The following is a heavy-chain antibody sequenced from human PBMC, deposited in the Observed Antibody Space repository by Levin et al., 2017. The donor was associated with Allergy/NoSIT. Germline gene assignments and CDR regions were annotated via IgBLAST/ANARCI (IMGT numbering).Heavy chain of an antibody. CDR3: ASSSGSFDF. D-gene: IGHD6-19*01. CDR1: RFTFSSYA. V-gene: IGHV3-23*01. J-gene: IGHJ4*02. CDR2: ITASGSNT. Sequence: GESLKISCAASRFTFSSYAMSWVRQAPGKGLEWVSAITASGSNTYYTDSVKGRFTISRDNSKNTLYLQMSSLRVEDTALYYCASSSGSFDFWGQGTLVTVSS.